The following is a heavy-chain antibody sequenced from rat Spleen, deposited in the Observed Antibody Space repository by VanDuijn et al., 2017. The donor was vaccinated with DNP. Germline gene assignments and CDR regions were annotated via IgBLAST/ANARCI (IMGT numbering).Heavy chain of an antibody. V-gene: IGHV4-2*01. CDR3: AREAEGVNY. J-gene: IGHJ2*01. CDR2: INQDSRIT. Sequence: EVKLVESGGVLVQPGRSLKLSCAASGLNFSDFWMGWVRQAPEKGLEWIGEINQDSRITKYIPYLKDKISISRDNVQNTLYLQMNKVGSEDTATYYCAREAEGVNYWGQGVMVTVSS. D-gene: IGHD1-11*01. CDR1: GLNFSDFW.